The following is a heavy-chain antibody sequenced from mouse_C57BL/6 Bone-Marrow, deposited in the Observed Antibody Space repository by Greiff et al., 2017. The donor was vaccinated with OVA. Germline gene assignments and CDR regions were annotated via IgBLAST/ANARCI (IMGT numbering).Heavy chain of an antibody. CDR2: ISSGSSTI. CDR1: GFTFTDYG. D-gene: IGHD1-1*01. J-gene: IGHJ1*03. CDR3: ARTRTTGYFDV. V-gene: IGHV5-17*01. Sequence: EVQLLESGGGLVKPGGSLKLSCAASGFTFTDYGMHWVRQAPEKGLEWVAYISSGSSTIYYADTVKGRFTISRDNAKNTLFLQMTSLRSEDTAMYYCARTRTTGYFDVWGTGTTVTVSS.